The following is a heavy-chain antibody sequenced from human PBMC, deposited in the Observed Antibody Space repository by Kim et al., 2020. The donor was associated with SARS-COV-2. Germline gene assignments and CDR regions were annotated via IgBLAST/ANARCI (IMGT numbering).Heavy chain of an antibody. CDR3: AKDGVPYSNYATSTDY. J-gene: IGHJ4*02. Sequence: VKRRFTISRDNSKNTLYLQMNSLRADDTAVYYCAKDGVPYSNYATSTDYWGQGTLVTVS. D-gene: IGHD4-4*01. V-gene: IGHV3-23*01.